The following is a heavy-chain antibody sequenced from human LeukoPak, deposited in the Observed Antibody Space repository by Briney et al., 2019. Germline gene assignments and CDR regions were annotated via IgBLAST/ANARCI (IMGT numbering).Heavy chain of an antibody. D-gene: IGHD1-26*01. V-gene: IGHV4-34*01. J-gene: IGHJ4*02. CDR1: GGSFSGYY. CDR2: INHSGST. CDR3: ARRDSAIVKEEY. Sequence: PSETLSLTCAVYGGSFSGYYWSWIRQPPGKGLEWIGEINHSGSTNYNPSLKSRVTISVDTSKNQFSLKLSSVTAADTAVYYCARRDSAIVKEEYWGQGTLVTGSS.